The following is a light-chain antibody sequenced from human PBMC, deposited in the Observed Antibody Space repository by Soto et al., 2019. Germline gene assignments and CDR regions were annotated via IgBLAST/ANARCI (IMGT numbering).Light chain of an antibody. Sequence: QSALTQPASVSGSPGQSITISCTGTSSDVGSYNYVSWYQQHPGKAPKLMIYEVSHRPSGVTNRFSGSKSGNTAYLTISGLQAEDEADYYCSSYTTSFIGVFGGGTKVTVL. CDR1: SSDVGSYNY. CDR3: SSYTTSFIGV. V-gene: IGLV2-14*01. CDR2: EVS. J-gene: IGLJ3*02.